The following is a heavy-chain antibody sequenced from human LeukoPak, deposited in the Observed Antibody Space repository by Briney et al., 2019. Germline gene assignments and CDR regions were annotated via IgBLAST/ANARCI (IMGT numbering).Heavy chain of an antibody. D-gene: IGHD3-22*01. J-gene: IGHJ3*02. CDR1: GFTFSRYW. Sequence: PGGSLRLSCAASGFTFSRYWMNWVRQAPGKGLVWVSRINGDGTSTSYADSVKGRFTISRDNSKNTLYLQMNSLRAEDTAVYYCAKDRRSGYKADAFDIWGQGTMVTVSS. V-gene: IGHV3-74*01. CDR2: INGDGTST. CDR3: AKDRRSGYKADAFDI.